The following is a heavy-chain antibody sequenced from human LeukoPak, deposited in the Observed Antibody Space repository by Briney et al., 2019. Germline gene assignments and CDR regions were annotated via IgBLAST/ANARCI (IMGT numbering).Heavy chain of an antibody. Sequence: GGSLRLSCIASGFTFSNNAMSWVRQAPGKGLEWVANIKQDGSEKYYVNSVKGRFTISRDNAKNSLYLQMNSLRAEDTAVYYRARGYCSGGSCYTLFDYWGQGTLVTVSS. CDR2: IKQDGSEK. D-gene: IGHD2-15*01. CDR3: ARGYCSGGSCYTLFDY. J-gene: IGHJ4*02. V-gene: IGHV3-7*01. CDR1: GFTFSNNA.